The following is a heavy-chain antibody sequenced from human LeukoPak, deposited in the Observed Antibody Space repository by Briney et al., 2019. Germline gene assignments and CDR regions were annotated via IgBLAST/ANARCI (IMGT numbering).Heavy chain of an antibody. CDR3: ARQYSGYDWDSYGLNY. D-gene: IGHD5-12*01. V-gene: IGHV4-34*01. Sequence: PSETLSLTCAVYGGSFSGYYWSWIRQPPGKGLEWIGSIYYSGSTYYNPSLKSRVTISVDTSKNQFSLKLSSVTAADTAVYYCARQYSGYDWDSYGLNYWGQGTLVTVSS. CDR1: GGSFSGYY. J-gene: IGHJ4*02. CDR2: IYYSGST.